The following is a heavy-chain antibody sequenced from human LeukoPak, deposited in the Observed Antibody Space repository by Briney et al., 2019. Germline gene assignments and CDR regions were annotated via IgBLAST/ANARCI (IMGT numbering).Heavy chain of an antibody. D-gene: IGHD6-13*01. Sequence: GGSLRLSCAASGFTFSSYSMNWVRQAPGKGPEWVSSISSSSSYIYYADSVKGRFTISRDNAKNSLYLQMNSLRAEDTAVYYCARVEGIATAGLDYWGQGTLVTVSS. CDR3: ARVEGIATAGLDY. J-gene: IGHJ4*02. CDR2: ISSSSSYI. CDR1: GFTFSSYS. V-gene: IGHV3-21*01.